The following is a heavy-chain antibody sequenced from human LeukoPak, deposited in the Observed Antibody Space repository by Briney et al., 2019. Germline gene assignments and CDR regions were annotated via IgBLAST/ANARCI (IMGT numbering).Heavy chain of an antibody. CDR2: ISGFNGYK. Sequence: ASVKVSCKASGYTFTNYAISWVRQAPGQGLEWMGWISGFNGYKNYTQKLQGRVTMTTDTSTSTAYMDLRSLRSDDTAVYYCARGPMVRGVIIHWFDPWGQGTLVTVSS. CDR1: GYTFTNYA. CDR3: ARGPMVRGVIIHWFDP. J-gene: IGHJ5*02. D-gene: IGHD3-10*01. V-gene: IGHV1-18*01.